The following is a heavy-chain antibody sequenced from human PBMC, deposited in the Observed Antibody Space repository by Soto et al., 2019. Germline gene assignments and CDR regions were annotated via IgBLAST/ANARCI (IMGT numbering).Heavy chain of an antibody. V-gene: IGHV1-69*02. J-gene: IGHJ3*02. D-gene: IGHD3-3*01. CDR2: IIPILGIA. CDR3: ASNLRFLEWLSAANHDAFYI. CDR1: GGTFSSYS. Sequence: SVKVSCKASGGTFSSYSISWVRQAPGQGLEWMGRIIPILGIANYAQKFQGRVTITADKSTSTAYMELSSLRSEDTAVYYCASNLRFLEWLSAANHDAFYIWGQGTMVTVSS.